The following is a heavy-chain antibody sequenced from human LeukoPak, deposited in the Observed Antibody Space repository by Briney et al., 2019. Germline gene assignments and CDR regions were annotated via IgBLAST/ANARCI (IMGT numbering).Heavy chain of an antibody. CDR1: GFTFSSYG. CDR2: ISSSGTYI. J-gene: IGHJ4*02. Sequence: KAGGSLRLSCAASGFTFSSYGMNWVRQAPGKGLEWFSSISSSGTYIYYADSVKGRFTIFRDNAKNSLHLQMNSLRAEDTAVYFCTRELRNYDSSAYQRNNWGQGTLVTVSS. CDR3: TRELRNYDSSAYQRNN. V-gene: IGHV3-21*06. D-gene: IGHD3-22*01.